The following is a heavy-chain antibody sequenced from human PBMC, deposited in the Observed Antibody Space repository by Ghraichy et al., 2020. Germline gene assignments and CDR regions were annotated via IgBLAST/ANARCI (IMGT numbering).Heavy chain of an antibody. D-gene: IGHD5-12*01. CDR1: GGSISSYY. V-gene: IGHV4-59*08. Sequence: SETLSLTCTVSGGSISSYYWSWIRQPPGKGLEWIGYIYYSGSTNYNPSLKSRVTISVDMSKNQFSLKLSSVTAADTAVYYCARLRGFHSLYYMDVWGKGTTVTVSS. CDR3: ARLRGFHSLYYMDV. J-gene: IGHJ6*03. CDR2: IYYSGST.